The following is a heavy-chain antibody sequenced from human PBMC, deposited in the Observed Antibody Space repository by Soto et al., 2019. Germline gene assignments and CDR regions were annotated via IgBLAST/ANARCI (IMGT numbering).Heavy chain of an antibody. V-gene: IGHV1-69*13. J-gene: IGHJ4*02. Sequence: SVKVSCKASGGTFSSYAISWVRQAPGQGLEWMGGIIPIFGTANYAQKFQGRVTITADESTSTAYMELSSLRSEDTAVYYCARAPQPPYYYDSSGYLDYWGKGTLVTVSS. CDR1: GGTFSSYA. D-gene: IGHD3-22*01. CDR3: ARAPQPPYYYDSSGYLDY. CDR2: IIPIFGTA.